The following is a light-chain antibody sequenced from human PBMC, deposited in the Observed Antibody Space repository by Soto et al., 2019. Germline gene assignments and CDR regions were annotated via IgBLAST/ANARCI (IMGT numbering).Light chain of an antibody. CDR2: KAS. Sequence: DIQMTQSPSTLSASVGDRVAITCRASDNIDTWVAWYQQKPGKAPKLLIYKASTLKSGVPSRFSGSGSGTEFTLTISSLQPDDFATYYRQHYNSYSEAFGQGTKVDIK. V-gene: IGKV1-5*03. CDR1: DNIDTW. J-gene: IGKJ1*01. CDR3: QHYNSYSEA.